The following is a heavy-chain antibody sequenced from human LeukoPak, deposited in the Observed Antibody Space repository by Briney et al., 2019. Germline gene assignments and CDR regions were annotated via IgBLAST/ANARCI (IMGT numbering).Heavy chain of an antibody. CDR3: ASQTGYYTFDP. CDR1: GGSFGAHY. V-gene: IGHV4-34*01. CDR2: INNGGST. J-gene: IGHJ5*02. D-gene: IGHD3/OR15-3a*01. Sequence: PSETLSLTCAVYGGSFGAHYWSWIRQPPGKGLEWIGEINNGGSTNYNPSLKSRVTVSADTSKNQFSLKLSSVTAADTAVYYCASQTGYYTFDPWGQGTLVTVSS.